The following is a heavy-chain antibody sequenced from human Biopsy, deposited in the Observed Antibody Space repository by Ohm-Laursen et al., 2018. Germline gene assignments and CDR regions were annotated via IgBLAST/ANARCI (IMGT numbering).Heavy chain of an antibody. CDR2: ISYDGSGE. J-gene: IGHJ2*01. Sequence: SLRLSCSASGFSFSDNYMDWVRQAPGKGLEWVAGISYDGSGEYYADSLQGRFIISRDNPKNTVDLQMNSLRAEDTAVYFCARDGKRWDYSTYFSWHFDLWGRGTLVTVSS. D-gene: IGHD4-11*01. CDR1: GFSFSDNY. CDR3: ARDGKRWDYSTYFSWHFDL. V-gene: IGHV3-30*03.